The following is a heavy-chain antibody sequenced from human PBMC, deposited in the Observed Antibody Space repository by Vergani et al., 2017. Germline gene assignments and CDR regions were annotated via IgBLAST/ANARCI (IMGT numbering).Heavy chain of an antibody. CDR1: GGSISSYY. V-gene: IGHV4-59*01. D-gene: IGHD3-3*01. CDR3: ARVVSLGVGRVGWFDR. Sequence: QVQLQESGPGLVKPSETLSLTCTVSGGSISSYYWSWIRQPPGKGLEWIGYIDYSGSTTYNPSLKSRVTIPVDTSKNQFSLKLSSVTAADTAVYYFARVVSLGVGRVGWFDRWGQGTLVTVSS. CDR2: IDYSGST. J-gene: IGHJ5*02.